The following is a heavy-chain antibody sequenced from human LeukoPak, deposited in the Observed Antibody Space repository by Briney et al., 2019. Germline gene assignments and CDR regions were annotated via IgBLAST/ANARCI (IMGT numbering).Heavy chain of an antibody. J-gene: IGHJ4*02. CDR1: GGSFSGYY. D-gene: IGHD3-10*01. CDR3: ARDEVLTMVRGGLDY. CDR2: INHSGST. Sequence: SGTLSLTCAVYGGSFSGYYWSWIRQPPGKGLEWIGEINHSGSTNYNPSLKSRVTISVDTSKNQFSLKLSSVTAADTAVYYCARDEVLTMVRGGLDYWGQGTLVTVSS. V-gene: IGHV4-34*01.